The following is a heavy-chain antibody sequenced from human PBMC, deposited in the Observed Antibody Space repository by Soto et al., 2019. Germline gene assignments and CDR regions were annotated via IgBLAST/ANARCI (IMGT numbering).Heavy chain of an antibody. CDR3: AKECVDGSGSYYRPDNRESSGYYYYYGMDV. Sequence: PGGSLRLSCAASGFTFSSYGMHWVRQAPGKGLEWVAVISYDGSNKYYADSVKGRFTISRDNSKNTLYLQMNSLRAEDTAVYYCAKECVDGSGSYYRPDNRESSGYYYYYGMDVWGQGTTVTVSS. CDR2: ISYDGSNK. V-gene: IGHV3-30*18. D-gene: IGHD3-10*01. CDR1: GFTFSSYG. J-gene: IGHJ6*02.